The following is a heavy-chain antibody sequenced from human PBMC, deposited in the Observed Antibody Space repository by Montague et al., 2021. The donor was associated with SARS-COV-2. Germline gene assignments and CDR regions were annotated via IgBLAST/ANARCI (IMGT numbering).Heavy chain of an antibody. Sequence: TLSLTCTVSGGSISSGGYYWSWIRQHPGKGLEWVGYIYYSGSTYYNPSLKSRVTISVYTSKNQFSLKLSSVTAADMAVYYCAREGGLRYFDWLLRSDYYYYGMDVWGQGTTVTVSS. J-gene: IGHJ6*02. V-gene: IGHV4-31*03. D-gene: IGHD3-9*01. CDR3: AREGGLRYFDWLLRSDYYYYGMDV. CDR2: IYYSGST. CDR1: GGSISSGGYY.